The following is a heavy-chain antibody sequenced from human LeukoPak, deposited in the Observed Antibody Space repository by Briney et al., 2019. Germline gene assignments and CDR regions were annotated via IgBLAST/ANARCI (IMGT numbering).Heavy chain of an antibody. V-gene: IGHV3-23*01. J-gene: IGHJ4*02. CDR2: ITHSGGSS. CDR3: AKLSGGSCYSAYDY. D-gene: IGHD2-15*01. Sequence: GGSLRLSCAASGFTFSSYAMSWVRQAPGKGLEWVSAITHSGGSSYSADSVKGRLTVSRDNSKNTLYLQMNNLRAEDTAVYYCAKLSGGSCYSAYDYWGQGTLVTVSS. CDR1: GFTFSSYA.